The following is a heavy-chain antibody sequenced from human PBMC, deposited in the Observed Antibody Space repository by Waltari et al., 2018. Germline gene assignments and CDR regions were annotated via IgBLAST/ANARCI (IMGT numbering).Heavy chain of an antibody. CDR2: IIPIFGTA. CDR1: GGTFSRYS. V-gene: IGHV1-69*01. CDR3: ARDRVAWGAGSYYTLDY. D-gene: IGHD3-10*01. J-gene: IGHJ4*02. Sequence: QVQLVQSGAEVKKPGSSVKVSCKASGGTFSRYSISWVRQAPGQGLEWMGGIIPIFGTANYAQKFQGRVTITADESTSTAYMELSSLRAEDTAVYYCARDRVAWGAGSYYTLDYWGQGTLVTVSS.